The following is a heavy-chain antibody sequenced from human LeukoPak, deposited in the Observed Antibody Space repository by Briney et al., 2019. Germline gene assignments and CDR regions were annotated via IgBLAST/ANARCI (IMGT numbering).Heavy chain of an antibody. CDR2: ITPDGSDR. V-gene: IGHV3-7*01. D-gene: IGHD6-19*01. CDR1: GFTFNNYW. J-gene: IGHJ4*02. CDR3: VPGGLAVSGIDY. Sequence: GGSLRLSCAVSGFTFNNYWMSWVRQAPGKGLEWVANITPDGSDRYYVDSLKGRVTISRDNAKSSLYLQLNSLRAEDTAVYYCVPGGLAVSGIDYWGQGALVTVSS.